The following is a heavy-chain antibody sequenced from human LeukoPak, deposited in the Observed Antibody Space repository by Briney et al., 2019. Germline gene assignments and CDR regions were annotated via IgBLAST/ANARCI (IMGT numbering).Heavy chain of an antibody. J-gene: IGHJ4*02. CDR3: AKGTYYYGSGSYS. V-gene: IGHV3-30*18. CDR2: ISYDGSNK. D-gene: IGHD3-10*01. Sequence: PGGSLRLSCAASGFTFSSYGMHWVRQAPGKGLEWVAVISYDGSNKYYADSVKGRFTIPRDNSKNTLYLQMNSLRAEDTAVYYCAKGTYYYGSGSYSWGQGTLVTVSS. CDR1: GFTFSSYG.